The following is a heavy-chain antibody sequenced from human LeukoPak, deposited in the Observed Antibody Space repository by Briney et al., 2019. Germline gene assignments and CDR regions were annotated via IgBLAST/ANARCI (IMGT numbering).Heavy chain of an antibody. Sequence: PGGSLRLSCAASGFTFSSYDMHWVRQATGKGLEWVSAIGTAGDTYYPGSEKGRFTISRENAKNSLYLQMNNLRAGDTAVYFCARAGCSINSCYRSGWWFDPWGQGTLVTVSS. CDR3: ARAGCSINSCYRSGWWFDP. D-gene: IGHD2-2*02. CDR1: GFTFSSYD. CDR2: IGTAGDT. V-gene: IGHV3-13*01. J-gene: IGHJ5*02.